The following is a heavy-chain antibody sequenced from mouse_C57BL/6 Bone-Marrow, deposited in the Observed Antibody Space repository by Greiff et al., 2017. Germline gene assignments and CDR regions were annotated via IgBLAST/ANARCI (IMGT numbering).Heavy chain of an antibody. D-gene: IGHD2-2*01. CDR2: IDPEVGGT. CDR1: GFNIKDYY. J-gene: IGHJ2*01. CDR3: TSMVTTSY. V-gene: IGHV14-1*01. Sequence: EVQLQQSGAELVRPGASVKLSCTASGFNIKDYYMHWVKQRPEQGLEWIGRIDPEVGGTAYAPKFQGKDTRTANTSSNTAYLQLSNRTSEDTAVYYYTSMVTTSYWGQGTTLTVSS.